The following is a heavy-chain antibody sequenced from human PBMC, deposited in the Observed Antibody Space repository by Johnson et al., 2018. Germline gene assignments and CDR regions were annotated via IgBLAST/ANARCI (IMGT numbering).Heavy chain of an antibody. Sequence: VQLVQCGAEVKKPGESLKISCKGSGYSFTSYWIGRVRQMPGKGLEWMGIIYPGHSDTRYSPSFHGQVTISADKSISTAYLQWTSLKALDTAMYYCARHYYFDSSCYYPDAFDIWGQGTMVTVSS. CDR1: GYSFTSYW. D-gene: IGHD3-22*01. J-gene: IGHJ3*02. CDR2: IYPGHSDT. CDR3: ARHYYFDSSCYYPDAFDI. V-gene: IGHV5-51*06.